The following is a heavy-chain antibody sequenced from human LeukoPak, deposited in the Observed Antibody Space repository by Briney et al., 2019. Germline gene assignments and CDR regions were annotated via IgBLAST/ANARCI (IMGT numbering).Heavy chain of an antibody. CDR2: IYYSGST. Sequence: PSETLSLTCTVSGDSISPYYWSWIRQPPGKGLEWLGYIYYSGSTDSNPSLKSRVTISEDMSKNRLSLRLSSVTAADTAVYYCARGFYSNYYGLDVWGQGTTVTVSS. V-gene: IGHV4-59*01. CDR1: GDSISPYY. CDR3: ARGFYSNYYGLDV. D-gene: IGHD6-13*01. J-gene: IGHJ6*02.